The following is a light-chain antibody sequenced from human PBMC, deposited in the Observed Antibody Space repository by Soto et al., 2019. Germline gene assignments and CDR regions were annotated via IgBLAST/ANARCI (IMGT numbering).Light chain of an antibody. CDR2: GAS. Sequence: EIVMTQSPATLSASPGERATLSCRASQSVSSNLAWYQQKPGQAPRLLIYGASTRATGIPARFSGSGSGTEFTLTISSLQSEDFAGYYCQQHKNCPLTFGGGTEVEIK. J-gene: IGKJ4*01. CDR3: QQHKNCPLT. V-gene: IGKV3-15*01. CDR1: QSVSSN.